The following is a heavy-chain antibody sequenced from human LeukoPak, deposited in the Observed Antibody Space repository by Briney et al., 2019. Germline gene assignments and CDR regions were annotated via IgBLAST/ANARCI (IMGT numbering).Heavy chain of an antibody. CDR1: GFTFSDTW. Sequence: QPGGSLRLSCAASGFTFSDTWMHWVRQAPGKGLVWVSRIRSDGSDTRYAESVKGRFTISRDNAKNSLYLQMNSLRAEDTAVYYCAELGIAMIGGVWGKGTTVTISS. CDR3: AELGIAMIGGV. D-gene: IGHD3-10*02. CDR2: IRSDGSDT. J-gene: IGHJ6*04. V-gene: IGHV3-74*01.